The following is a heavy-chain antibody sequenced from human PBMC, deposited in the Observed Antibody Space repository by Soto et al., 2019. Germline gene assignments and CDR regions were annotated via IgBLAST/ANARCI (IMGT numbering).Heavy chain of an antibody. J-gene: IGHJ6*02. CDR3: AKDRRPMVRGVQYYYYGMDV. Sequence: PGGSLRLSCAASGFTFSSYGMHWVRQAPGKGLEWVAVISYDGSNKYYADSVKGRFTISRDNSKNTLYLQMNSLRAEDTAVYYCAKDRRPMVRGVQYYYYGMDVWGQGTTVTVSS. V-gene: IGHV3-30*18. CDR2: ISYDGSNK. CDR1: GFTFSSYG. D-gene: IGHD3-10*01.